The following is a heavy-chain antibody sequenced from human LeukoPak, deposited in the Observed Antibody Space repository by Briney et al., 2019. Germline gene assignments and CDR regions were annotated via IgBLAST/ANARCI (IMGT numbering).Heavy chain of an antibody. CDR2: INSDGSST. J-gene: IGHJ6*02. CDR1: GFTFSSYW. CDR3: ARVIAVAGTGYYHYGMDV. Sequence: GGSLRLSCAASGFTFSSYWMHWVRQAPGKGLVWVSRINSDGSSTSYADSVKGRFTISRDNAKNTLYLQMNSLRAEDTAVYYCARVIAVAGTGYYHYGMDVWGQGTTVTVSS. V-gene: IGHV3-74*01. D-gene: IGHD6-19*01.